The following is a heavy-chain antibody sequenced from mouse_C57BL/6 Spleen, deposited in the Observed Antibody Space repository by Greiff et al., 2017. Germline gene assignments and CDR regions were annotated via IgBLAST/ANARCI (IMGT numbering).Heavy chain of an antibody. CDR2: IDPSDSYT. Sequence: VQLQQPGAELVMPGASVKLSCKASGYTFTSYWMHWVKQRPGQGLEWIGEIDPSDSYTNYNQKFKGKSTLTVDKSSSTAYMQLSRLTSEDSAVYYCARSPCYYGSSPYAMDYWGQGTSVTVAS. CDR1: GYTFTSYW. V-gene: IGHV1-69*01. D-gene: IGHD1-1*01. CDR3: ARSPCYYGSSPYAMDY. J-gene: IGHJ4*01.